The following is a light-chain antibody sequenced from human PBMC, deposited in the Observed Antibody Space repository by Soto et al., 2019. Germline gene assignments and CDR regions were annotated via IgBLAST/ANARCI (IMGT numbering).Light chain of an antibody. CDR3: QQLNSYPLT. V-gene: IGKV1-9*01. CDR1: QGISSY. J-gene: IGKJ4*01. CDR2: SAS. Sequence: DIQLTQSPSFLSASVGDRVAITCRASQGISSYLAWYQKKPGTAPKLLIHSASTLQSGVPSRFSGSGSGTEFTLTISSLQLEDFAIYYCQQLNSYPLTFGGGTKVEIK.